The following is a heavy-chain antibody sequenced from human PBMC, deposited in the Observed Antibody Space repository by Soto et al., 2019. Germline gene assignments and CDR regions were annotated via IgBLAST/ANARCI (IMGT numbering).Heavy chain of an antibody. J-gene: IGHJ3*01. Sequence: PGGSLILSCAASGFIFTNYAMNWVRRAPGKGLEWVSVIGGRGNSAYYADSVQGRFTISRDNSKNTLSLQMSSLTADDTAIYYCVREGRGSFDFWGRGTMVTVSS. D-gene: IGHD5-12*01. CDR1: GFIFTNYA. CDR2: IGGRGNSA. V-gene: IGHV3-23*01. CDR3: VREGRGSFDF.